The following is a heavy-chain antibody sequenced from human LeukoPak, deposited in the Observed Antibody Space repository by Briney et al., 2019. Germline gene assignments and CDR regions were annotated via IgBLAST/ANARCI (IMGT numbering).Heavy chain of an antibody. D-gene: IGHD2-2*01. J-gene: IGHJ2*01. CDR3: ARAGYCSGTSCPPWYFDL. Sequence: GGTLRLSCAASGFTFSSYERNWVRQAPGKGLEWVSVKGRFTISRDNAKNSLYLQMSSLTADDTAVYYCARAGYCSGTSCPPWYFDLWGRGTLVTVSS. CDR1: GFTFSSYE. V-gene: IGHV3-48*03.